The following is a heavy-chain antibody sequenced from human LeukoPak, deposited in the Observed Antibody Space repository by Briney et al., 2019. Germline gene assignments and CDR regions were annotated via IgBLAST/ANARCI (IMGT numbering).Heavy chain of an antibody. CDR2: IYDSGST. D-gene: IGHD3-22*01. Sequence: PSETLSLTCSVSGASISSSDYFWGWIRQSPGKGLEWIGNIYDSGSTYYNPSLRSRVTLSADTSKNQFSLKLTSVTAADTAVYYCARLPKYYYDSSGYYYGAFDIWGQGTMVTVSS. CDR3: ARLPKYYYDSSGYYYGAFDI. J-gene: IGHJ3*02. V-gene: IGHV4-39*01. CDR1: GASISSSDYF.